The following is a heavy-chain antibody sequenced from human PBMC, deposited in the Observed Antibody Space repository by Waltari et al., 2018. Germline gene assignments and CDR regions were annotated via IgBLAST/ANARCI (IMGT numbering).Heavy chain of an antibody. V-gene: IGHV3-30*02. CDR3: AKDRHSSSYFDY. D-gene: IGHD6-6*01. Sequence: QVQLVESGGGVVQPGGSLRLSCAASGFTFSSYGMHWVRQAPGKGPEWVAFIRYDGSNKYYADSVKGRFTISRDNSKNTLYLQMNSLRAEDTAVYYCAKDRHSSSYFDYWGQGTLVTVSS. J-gene: IGHJ4*02. CDR1: GFTFSSYG. CDR2: IRYDGSNK.